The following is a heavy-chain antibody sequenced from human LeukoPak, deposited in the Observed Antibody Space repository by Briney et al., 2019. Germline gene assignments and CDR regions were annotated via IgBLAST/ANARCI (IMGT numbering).Heavy chain of an antibody. CDR2: ISSSSSYI. V-gene: IGHV3-11*06. CDR3: ARDVKTRYSYYTDY. D-gene: IGHD3-3*01. J-gene: IGHJ4*02. CDR1: GFTFSDYY. Sequence: PGGSLRLSCAASGFTFSDYYMSWIRQAPGKGLEWVSSISSSSSYIYYADSVKGRFTTSRDNAKNSLYLQMNSLRAEDTAVYYCARDVKTRYSYYTDYWGQGTLVTVSS.